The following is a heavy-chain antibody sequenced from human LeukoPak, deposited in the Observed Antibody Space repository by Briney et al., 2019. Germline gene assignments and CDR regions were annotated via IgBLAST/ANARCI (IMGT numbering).Heavy chain of an antibody. J-gene: IGHJ5*02. V-gene: IGHV3-30*04. CDR1: GFTFSSYA. D-gene: IGHD6-19*01. CDR3: AREGYEYSSGWYLNWFDP. CDR2: ISYDGSNK. Sequence: PGRSLRLSCAASGFTFSSYAMHWVRQAPGKGLEWVAVISYDGSNKYYADSVKGRFTISRDNSKNTLYLQMNSLRAEDTAVYYCAREGYEYSSGWYLNWFDPWGQGTLVTVSS.